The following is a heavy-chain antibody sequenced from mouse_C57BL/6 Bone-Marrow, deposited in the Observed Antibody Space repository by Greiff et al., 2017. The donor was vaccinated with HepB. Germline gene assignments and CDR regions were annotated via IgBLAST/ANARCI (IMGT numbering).Heavy chain of an antibody. CDR2: ILPGSGST. CDR1: GYTFTGYW. J-gene: IGHJ4*01. D-gene: IGHD1-1*01. CDR3: ATTVVAKDAMDY. V-gene: IGHV1-9*01. Sequence: QVQLQQSGAELMKPGASVKLSCKATGYTFTGYWIEWVKQRPGHGLEWIGEILPGSGSTNYNEKFKGKATFTADTSSNTAYMQLSSLTTEDSAIYYCATTVVAKDAMDYWGQGTSVTVAS.